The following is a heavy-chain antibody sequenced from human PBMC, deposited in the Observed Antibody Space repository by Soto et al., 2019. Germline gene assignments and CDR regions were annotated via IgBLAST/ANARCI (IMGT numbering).Heavy chain of an antibody. D-gene: IGHD3-22*01. V-gene: IGHV3-23*01. CDR3: AKEDERITMIVVVTPAFGY. J-gene: IGHJ4*02. CDR1: GSPFGSYA. CDR2: ISGSGGST. Sequence: EVQLLESGGGLLHLGGSLGLSFAASGSPFGSYAMSGVPQVQGRGLGWFSAISGSGGSTYYADSVKGRFTISRDNSKNTLYLQMNSLRAEDTAVYYCAKEDERITMIVVVTPAFGYWGQGTLVTVSS.